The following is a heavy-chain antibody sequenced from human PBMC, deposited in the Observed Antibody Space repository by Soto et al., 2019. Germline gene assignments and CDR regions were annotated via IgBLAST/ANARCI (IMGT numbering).Heavy chain of an antibody. D-gene: IGHD6-6*01. J-gene: IGHJ5*02. V-gene: IGHV1-24*01. CDR2: FDPEDGET. Sequence: ASVKVSCKVSGYTLTELSMHWVRQAPGKGLEWMGGFDPEDGETIYAQKFQGRVTMTEDTSTDTAYMELSSLRSEDTAVYYCATPYISSSGEPWFDPWGQETLLTISS. CDR3: ATPYISSSGEPWFDP. CDR1: GYTLTELS.